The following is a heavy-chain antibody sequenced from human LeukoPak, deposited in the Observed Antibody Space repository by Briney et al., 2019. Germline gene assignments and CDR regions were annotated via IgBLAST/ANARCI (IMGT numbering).Heavy chain of an antibody. V-gene: IGHV3-53*01. CDR2: IYSGGST. J-gene: IGHJ5*02. CDR1: GFTVNNNY. CDR3: AREQGGYYDSSGYTPNWFDP. D-gene: IGHD3-22*01. Sequence: GGSLRLSCAASGFTVNNNYMSWVRQAPGKGLEWVSAIYSGGSTYYTDSVKGRFTISRDNSKNTLDLQMNSLRAEDTAVYYCAREQGGYYDSSGYTPNWFDPWGQGTLVTVSS.